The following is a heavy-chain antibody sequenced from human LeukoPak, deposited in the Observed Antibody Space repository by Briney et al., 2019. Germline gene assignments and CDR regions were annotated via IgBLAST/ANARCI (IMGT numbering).Heavy chain of an antibody. CDR1: GLTSTGYS. V-gene: IGHV3-21*06. J-gene: IGHJ4*02. Sequence: RGSLRLSCVVSGLTSTGYSMTWVRQVPGKGLEWVSSISSSSDYIFYADSVKGRFTISRDNAKNSLYLQMNSLRAEDTAVYYCTRGTDGLWDFWGQGTLVTVSS. D-gene: IGHD2-8*01. CDR3: TRGTDGLWDF. CDR2: ISSSSDYI.